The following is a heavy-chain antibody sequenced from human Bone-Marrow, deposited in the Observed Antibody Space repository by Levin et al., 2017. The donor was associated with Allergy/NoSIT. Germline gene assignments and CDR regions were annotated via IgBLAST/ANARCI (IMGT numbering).Heavy chain of an antibody. V-gene: IGHV3-21*01. CDR2: ISSDSSDM. D-gene: IGHD2/OR15-2a*01. J-gene: IGHJ3*01. CDR1: GFTFSDYS. CDR3: VRGIIGDVRVAHKEAFDV. Sequence: GGSLRLSCIVSGFTFSDYSIYWVRQAPGKGLEWISSISSDSSDMYYADSVKGRFTISRDNAKNSLSLQVSSLRVEDTAVYHCVRGIIGDVRVAHKEAFDVWGQGTMVTVSS.